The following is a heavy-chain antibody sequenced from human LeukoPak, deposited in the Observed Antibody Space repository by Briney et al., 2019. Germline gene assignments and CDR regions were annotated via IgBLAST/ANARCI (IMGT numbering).Heavy chain of an antibody. Sequence: GGSLRLSCAASGFTFSNAWMSWVRQAPGKGLEWVGHIKNKTDGGTTDYAAPVKGRFTISRDDSKNTLYLQMNSLKTEDTAVYYCTTDRAAYCGGDCYSLAFDIWGQGTMVTASS. V-gene: IGHV3-15*01. CDR3: TTDRAAYCGGDCYSLAFDI. J-gene: IGHJ3*02. D-gene: IGHD2-21*02. CDR1: GFTFSNAW. CDR2: IKNKTDGGTT.